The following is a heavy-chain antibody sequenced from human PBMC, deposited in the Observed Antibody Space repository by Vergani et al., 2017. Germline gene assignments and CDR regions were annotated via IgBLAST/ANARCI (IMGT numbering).Heavy chain of an antibody. V-gene: IGHV1-69-2*01. J-gene: IGHJ4*02. D-gene: IGHD6-13*01. CDR2: VDPEDGET. Sequence: EVQLVQSGAEVKKPGATVNISCMVSVYTFTDYYMHWVQQAPGKGIDWMGLVDPEDGETIYAEKFQGRVTITADTSTDTAYMELSSLRSEAPAVYYCATDPRSAAAGTGYWGQGTLVTVSS. CDR1: VYTFTDYY. CDR3: ATDPRSAAAGTGY.